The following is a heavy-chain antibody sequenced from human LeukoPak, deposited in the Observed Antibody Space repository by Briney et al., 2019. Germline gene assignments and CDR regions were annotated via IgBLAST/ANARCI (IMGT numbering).Heavy chain of an antibody. Sequence: GGSLRLSCAASGFTFSSYSMNWVRQAPGKGLEWVSSISSSSSYIYYANSVKGRFTISRDNAKNSLYLQMNSLRAEDTAVYYCARDLSGGSDAFDIWGQGTMVTVSS. V-gene: IGHV3-21*01. CDR2: ISSSSSYI. CDR1: GFTFSSYS. CDR3: ARDLSGGSDAFDI. D-gene: IGHD2-15*01. J-gene: IGHJ3*02.